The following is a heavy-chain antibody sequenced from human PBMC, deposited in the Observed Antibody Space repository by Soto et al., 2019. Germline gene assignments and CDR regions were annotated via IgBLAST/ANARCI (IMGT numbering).Heavy chain of an antibody. CDR3: AVTDGPFYYYYGMDV. V-gene: IGHV1-69*13. J-gene: IGHJ6*02. CDR2: IIPIFGTA. D-gene: IGHD2-21*02. Sequence: SVKVSCKASGGTFSSYAISWVRQAPGQGLEWMGGIIPIFGTANYAQKFQGRVTITADESTSTAYMELSSLRSEDTAVYYCAVTDGPFYYYYGMDVWGQGTTVTVSS. CDR1: GGTFSSYA.